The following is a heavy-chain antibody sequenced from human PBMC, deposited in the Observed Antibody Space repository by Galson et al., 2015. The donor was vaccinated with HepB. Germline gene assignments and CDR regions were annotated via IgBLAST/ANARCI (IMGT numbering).Heavy chain of an antibody. J-gene: IGHJ4*02. CDR3: ARRGYCSSTSCPDFDQ. D-gene: IGHD2-2*01. V-gene: IGHV2-5*02. CDR1: GFSFSTSGVG. CDR2: IYWDDDK. Sequence: PSLVKPTQTLTLTCTFSGFSFSTSGVGVGWIRQPPGKALEWLTLIYWDDDKRYSPSLKSRLTITKDTSKTQVVLTMTNMDPVDTATYYCARRGYCSSTSCPDFDQWGQGTLVTVSS.